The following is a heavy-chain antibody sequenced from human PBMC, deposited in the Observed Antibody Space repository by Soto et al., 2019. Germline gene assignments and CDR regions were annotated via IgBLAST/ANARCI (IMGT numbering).Heavy chain of an antibody. D-gene: IGHD3-3*01. CDR2: ISGSAGTT. V-gene: IGHV3-23*01. J-gene: IGHJ6*03. Sequence: PVVSLRLSPAASGFTFRSYGMNWLRQAPGKGLEWVSAISGSAGTTNYAASAKGRFTISRDTSKSTLYLQMNSLRAEDTAVYYCASSGYTLFGVVMHYYYLVGWGKGCTVTVS. CDR1: GFTFRSYG. CDR3: ASSGYTLFGVVMHYYYLVG.